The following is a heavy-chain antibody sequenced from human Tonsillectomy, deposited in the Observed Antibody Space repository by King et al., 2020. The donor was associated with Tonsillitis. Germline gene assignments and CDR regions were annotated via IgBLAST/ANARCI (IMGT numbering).Heavy chain of an antibody. J-gene: IGHJ6*02. Sequence: DVQLVESGGGLVQPGRSLRLSCAASGFTFDDYAMHWVRQAPGKGLEWVSGISWNSGNIGYADSVRGRFTISRDNAKNSLYLQMNSLRAEDTALYYCAKGRKYDFWSGWYGMDVWGQGTTVTVSS. CDR2: ISWNSGNI. CDR3: AKGRKYDFWSGWYGMDV. CDR1: GFTFDDYA. D-gene: IGHD3-3*01. V-gene: IGHV3-9*01.